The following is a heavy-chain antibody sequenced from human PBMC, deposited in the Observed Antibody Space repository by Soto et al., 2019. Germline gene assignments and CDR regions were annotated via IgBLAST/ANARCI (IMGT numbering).Heavy chain of an antibody. Sequence: PSETLSLTCTVSGGSVSSGSYYWSWIRQPPGKGLEWIGYIYYSGSTNYNPSLKSRVTISVDTSKNQFSLKLSSVTAADTAVYYCARDQGSSGYYYWFDPWGQGTQVTVSS. CDR1: GGSVSSGSYY. CDR3: ARDQGSSGYYYWFDP. CDR2: IYYSGST. J-gene: IGHJ5*02. V-gene: IGHV4-61*01. D-gene: IGHD3-22*01.